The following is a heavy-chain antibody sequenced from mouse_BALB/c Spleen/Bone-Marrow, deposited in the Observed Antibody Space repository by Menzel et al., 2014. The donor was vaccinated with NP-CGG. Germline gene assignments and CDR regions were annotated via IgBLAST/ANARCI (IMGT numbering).Heavy chain of an antibody. Sequence: EVKLMEPGGGLVKPGGSLKLSCAASGFTFSSYAMSWVRQSPEKRLEWVAEISSGGSYTYYSDTVTGRFTISRDNVKNTLYLEMSSLRSEDTAMDPCARDNGTYGWYFDVWGAGTMVTVSS. CDR2: ISSGGSYT. J-gene: IGHJ1*01. D-gene: IGHD2-1*01. CDR1: GFTFSSYA. CDR3: ARDNGTYGWYFDV. V-gene: IGHV5-9-4*01.